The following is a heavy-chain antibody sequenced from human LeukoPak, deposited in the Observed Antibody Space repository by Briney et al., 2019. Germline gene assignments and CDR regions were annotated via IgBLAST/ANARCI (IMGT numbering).Heavy chain of an antibody. Sequence: GASVKVSCKASGYTFTSYGISWVRQAPGQGLEWMGWISAYNGNTNYAQKLQGRVTMTTDTSTSTAYMELRSLRSDDTAVYYCARANGMSRDILTGYYKLTAGYYFDYWGQGTLVTVSS. CDR1: GYTFTSYG. CDR3: ARANGMSRDILTGYYKLTAGYYFDY. CDR2: ISAYNGNT. D-gene: IGHD3-9*01. J-gene: IGHJ4*02. V-gene: IGHV1-18*01.